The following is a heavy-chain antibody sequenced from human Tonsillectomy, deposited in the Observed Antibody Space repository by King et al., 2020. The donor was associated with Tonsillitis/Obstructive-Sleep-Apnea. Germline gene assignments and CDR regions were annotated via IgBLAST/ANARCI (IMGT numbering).Heavy chain of an antibody. V-gene: IGHV4-34*01. CDR1: GGSFSGYY. CDR2: INHSGST. CDR3: AREPRASYYYYYMDV. Sequence: VQLQQWGAGLLKPSETLSLTCAVYGGSFSGYYWSWIRQPPGKGLEWIGEINHSGSTNYNPSLKSRVTISVDTSKNQFSLKLSSVTAADTAVYYCAREPRASYYYYYMDVWGKGTTVTVSS. J-gene: IGHJ6*03.